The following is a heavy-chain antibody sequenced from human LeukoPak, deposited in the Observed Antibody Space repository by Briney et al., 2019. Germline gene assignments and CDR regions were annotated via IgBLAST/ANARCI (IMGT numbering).Heavy chain of an antibody. CDR3: ARALQRYCSSTSCYNVDY. D-gene: IGHD2-2*02. CDR1: GFTFSSYG. J-gene: IGHJ4*02. V-gene: IGHV3-21*01. Sequence: GGSLRLSCAASGFTFSSYGMNWVRQAPGKGLEWVSSISSSSSYIYYADSVKGRFTISRDNAKNSLYLQMNSLRAEDTAVYYCARALQRYCSSTSCYNVDYWGQGTLVTVSS. CDR2: ISSSSSYI.